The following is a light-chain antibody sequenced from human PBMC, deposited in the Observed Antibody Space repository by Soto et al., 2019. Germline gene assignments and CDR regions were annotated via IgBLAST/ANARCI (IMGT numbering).Light chain of an antibody. V-gene: IGKV1-9*01. CDR3: QQANSFPLT. CDR1: QGVSTY. J-gene: IGKJ4*01. Sequence: DIQLTQSPSFLSASVGDRVTMTCRASQGVSTYLAWYQQKPGKAPKLLIYGASTLQSGVPSRFSGRGSGTDFTLTISSLQPEDFATYYCQQANSFPLTFGGGTKV. CDR2: GAS.